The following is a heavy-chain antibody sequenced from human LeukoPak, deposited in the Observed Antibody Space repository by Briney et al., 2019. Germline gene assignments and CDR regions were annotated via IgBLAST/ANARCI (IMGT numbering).Heavy chain of an antibody. CDR2: ISGSGGST. CDR1: GFTFSSYA. V-gene: IGHV3-23*01. J-gene: IGHJ4*02. Sequence: PGGSLRLSCAASGFTFSSYAMSWVRQAPGKGLEWVSAISGSGGSTYYADSVKGRFTISRDNSKNTLYLQRNSLRAEDTAVYYCAKSGHGYGYVFDYWGQGTLVTVSS. D-gene: IGHD5-18*01. CDR3: AKSGHGYGYVFDY.